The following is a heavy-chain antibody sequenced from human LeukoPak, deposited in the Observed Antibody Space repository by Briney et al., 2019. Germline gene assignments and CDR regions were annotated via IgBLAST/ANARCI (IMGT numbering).Heavy chain of an antibody. D-gene: IGHD2-2*02. CDR2: IRYDGSNK. V-gene: IGHV3-30*02. CDR1: GFTFSSYG. Sequence: GGSLRLSCAASGFTFSSYGMHWVRQAPGKGLEWVAFIRYDGSNKYYADSVKGRFTISRDNSKNTLYLQMNSLRAEDTAVYYCAKDLPYCSSTSCHKGPDYWGQGTLVAVSS. CDR3: AKDLPYCSSTSCHKGPDY. J-gene: IGHJ4*02.